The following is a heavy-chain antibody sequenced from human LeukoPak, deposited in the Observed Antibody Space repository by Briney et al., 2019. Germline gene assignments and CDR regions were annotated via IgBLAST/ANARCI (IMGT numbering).Heavy chain of an antibody. D-gene: IGHD2-2*01. Sequence: SETLSLTCTVSGGSLTSYYWSWIRQPPGKALEWIGDIYSSGNTNYNPSLKSRVTMSVDTSKNQFSLKLRSLIAADTAVYYCARERIVVPAAYYFDSWGQGTLVTASS. J-gene: IGHJ4*02. CDR3: ARERIVVPAAYYFDS. CDR1: GGSLTSYY. V-gene: IGHV4-59*01. CDR2: IYSSGNT.